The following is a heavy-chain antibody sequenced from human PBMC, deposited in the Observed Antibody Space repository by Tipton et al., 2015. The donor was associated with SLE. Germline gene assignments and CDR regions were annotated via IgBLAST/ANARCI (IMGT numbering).Heavy chain of an antibody. V-gene: IGHV4-4*02. D-gene: IGHD5-12*01. CDR1: GGSISSNTW. J-gene: IGHJ4*02. Sequence: TLSLTCTVSGGSISSNTWWNWVRQPPGMGLEWIGDIYFSGSAYSTYYNPSLKSRVTISVDKPENHFSLNLSSVTAADTAVYYCARGGVGGYDYFDYWGQGALVTVSS. CDR2: IYFSGSAYST. CDR3: ARGGVGGYDYFDY.